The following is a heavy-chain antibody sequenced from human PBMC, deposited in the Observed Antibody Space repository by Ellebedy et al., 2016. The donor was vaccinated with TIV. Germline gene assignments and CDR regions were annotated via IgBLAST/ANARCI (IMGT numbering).Heavy chain of an antibody. J-gene: IGHJ5*02. D-gene: IGHD4-17*01. CDR3: ARRGSYGDYAVQVNSWFDL. V-gene: IGHV3-7*01. CDR1: GFTFGSYW. CDR2: IYQDGSET. Sequence: PGGSLRLSCEASGFTFGSYWMSWVRQPPGKGLEWVANIYQDGSETFYADSVKGRFTISRDNAKNFLYLQMDSLRAEDTAVYYCARRGSYGDYAVQVNSWFDLWGQGTLVTVS.